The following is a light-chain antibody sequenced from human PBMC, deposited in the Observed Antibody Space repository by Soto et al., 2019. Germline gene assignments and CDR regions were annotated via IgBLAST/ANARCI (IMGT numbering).Light chain of an antibody. CDR3: SSYTGSSTLYV. J-gene: IGLJ1*01. V-gene: IGLV2-14*01. CDR1: SSDVGTYHY. Sequence: QSALTQPASVSGSPGQSITISCTGTSSDVGTYHYVSWYQQHPGKAPKVMIYEVTYRPSGVSNRFSGSKSGNTASLTISGLQAEDEAEYYCSSYTGSSTLYVFGTGTKVTVL. CDR2: EVT.